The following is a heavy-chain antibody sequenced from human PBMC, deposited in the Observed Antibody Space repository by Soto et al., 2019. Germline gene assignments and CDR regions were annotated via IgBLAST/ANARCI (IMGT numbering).Heavy chain of an antibody. CDR3: ARPHGGSSGWDNWFDP. Sequence: PSETLSLTCTVSGGSISSGGYYWSWIRQHPGKGLEWIGYIYYSGSTNYNPSLKSRVTISVDTSKNQFSLKLSTVTAADTAVYYCARPHGGSSGWDNWFDPWGQGTPVTVSS. CDR1: GGSISSGGYY. V-gene: IGHV4-61*08. D-gene: IGHD6-25*01. CDR2: IYYSGST. J-gene: IGHJ5*02.